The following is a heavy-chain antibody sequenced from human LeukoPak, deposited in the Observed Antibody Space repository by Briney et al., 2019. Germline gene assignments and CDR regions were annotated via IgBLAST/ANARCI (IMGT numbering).Heavy chain of an antibody. J-gene: IGHJ4*02. CDR2: ISGSGGST. CDR3: SNSYDFWSCYYPFDY. Sequence: GGSLRLSCAASGFTFDDYAMHWVRQAPGKGLEWVSAISGSGGSTYYADSVKGRFTISRDNSKNTLYLQMNSLRAEDTAVYYCSNSYDFWSCYYPFDYWGQGTLVTVSS. CDR1: GFTFDDYA. V-gene: IGHV3-23*01. D-gene: IGHD3-3*01.